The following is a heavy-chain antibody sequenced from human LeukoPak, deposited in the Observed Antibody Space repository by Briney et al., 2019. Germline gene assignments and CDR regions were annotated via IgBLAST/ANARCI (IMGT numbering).Heavy chain of an antibody. Sequence: PGGTLRLSCAASGFTFSSYGMSWVRQASGKELEWVSAISGSGGSTYYADSVKGRFTISRDNAKNSLYLQMNSLRAEDTAVYYCARGHSYGSYWGQGTLVTVSS. V-gene: IGHV3-23*01. CDR2: ISGSGGST. CDR3: ARGHSYGSY. D-gene: IGHD5-18*01. CDR1: GFTFSSYG. J-gene: IGHJ4*02.